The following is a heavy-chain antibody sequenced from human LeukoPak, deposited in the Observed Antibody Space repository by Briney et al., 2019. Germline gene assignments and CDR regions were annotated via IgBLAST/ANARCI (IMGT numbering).Heavy chain of an antibody. V-gene: IGHV3-9*01. J-gene: IGHJ4*02. Sequence: AGGSLRLSCAASGFTFYDYAMHWVRQAPGKGLEGVSGISWNSGSIGYADSVKGRFTISRDHAKNSLYLQMNSLRAEDTALYSCAKGPHVRSSGYYYFDYWGQGTLVTVSS. D-gene: IGHD3-22*01. CDR3: AKGPHVRSSGYYYFDY. CDR1: GFTFYDYA. CDR2: ISWNSGSI.